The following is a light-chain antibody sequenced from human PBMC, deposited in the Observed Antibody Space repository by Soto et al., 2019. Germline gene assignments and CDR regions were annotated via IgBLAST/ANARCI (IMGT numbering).Light chain of an antibody. CDR3: QQYGSSPQT. CDR2: GAS. Sequence: EIVLTQSPGTLSLSPGERATLSCRASQSVSSSYLAGYQQKPGQAPRLLIYGASSRATGIPDRFSGSGSGTDFTLTISGLEPEDFAVYYCQQYGSSPQTFGQGTKLEIK. CDR1: QSVSSSY. J-gene: IGKJ2*01. V-gene: IGKV3-20*01.